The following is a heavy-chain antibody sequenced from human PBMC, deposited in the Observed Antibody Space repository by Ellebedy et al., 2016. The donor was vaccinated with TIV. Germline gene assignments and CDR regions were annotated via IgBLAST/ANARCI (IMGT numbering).Heavy chain of an antibody. D-gene: IGHD2-21*02. CDR1: GFTLSRYW. Sequence: PGGSLRLSCAASGFTLSRYWMHWVRQAPGKGLVWVSRISPDGNTISYTDSVKGRFPISRDNAKNTLYLQMNSLRAEDKAVYYCAGSISGDEYYWGQGTLVTVSS. CDR2: ISPDGNTI. V-gene: IGHV3-74*01. J-gene: IGHJ4*02. CDR3: AGSISGDEYY.